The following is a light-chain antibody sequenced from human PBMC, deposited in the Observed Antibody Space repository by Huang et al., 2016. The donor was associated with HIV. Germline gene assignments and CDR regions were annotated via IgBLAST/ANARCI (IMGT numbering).Light chain of an antibody. CDR2: LAS. Sequence: DIVLTQSPATLSLSPGERATLSCRAGQSVSSYLAWYQPKPGHAPRLLIYLASNRATGVPARFSGSGSGTDFTLTISSLEPEDSAVYYCQQRSNWPYNFGQGTKLEIK. CDR3: QQRSNWPYN. J-gene: IGKJ2*01. V-gene: IGKV3-11*01. CDR1: QSVSSY.